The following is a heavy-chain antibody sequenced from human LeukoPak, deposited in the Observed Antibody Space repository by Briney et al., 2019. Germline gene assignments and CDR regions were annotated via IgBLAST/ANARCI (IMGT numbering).Heavy chain of an antibody. CDR1: GFTFSSYV. J-gene: IGHJ4*02. CDR3: VRGTGY. V-gene: IGHV3-64D*06. Sequence: GGSLSLSCSVSGFTFSSYVMQLVRHAGGKGVEYVSAISSNGDNTYYADSVKGRFTISRDNSKNTLYLQMSSLRPDGTAVYFCVRGTGYWGQGTLVTVSS. CDR2: ISSNGDNT.